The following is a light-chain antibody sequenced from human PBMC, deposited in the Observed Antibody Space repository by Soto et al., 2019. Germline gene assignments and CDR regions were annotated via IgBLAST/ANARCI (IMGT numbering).Light chain of an antibody. CDR2: AAS. CDR1: QSVSSSS. V-gene: IGKV3-20*01. CDR3: QQYGGSPRT. J-gene: IGKJ1*01. Sequence: EIVLTQSPGTLSLSPGERATLSCRAIQSVSSSSLAWYQQKRGQAPRLLIHAASSRATGIPDRFGGSGSGTDFTLTISRLEPEDFAVYYCQQYGGSPRTFGQGTKVDIK.